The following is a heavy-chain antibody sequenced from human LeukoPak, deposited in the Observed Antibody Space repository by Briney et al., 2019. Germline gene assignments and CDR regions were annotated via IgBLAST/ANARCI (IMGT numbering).Heavy chain of an antibody. CDR2: IYYSGST. Sequence: SETLCLTCTVSGGSISNNYWSWNRQPPGKELEWIGYIYYSGSTNYNPSLKSRVTISVDTSKNQFSLKLNSVTAADTAVYYCAGEGLNKFDPWGQGTLVTVSS. D-gene: IGHD2-15*01. CDR1: GGSISNNY. CDR3: AGEGLNKFDP. V-gene: IGHV4-59*01. J-gene: IGHJ5*02.